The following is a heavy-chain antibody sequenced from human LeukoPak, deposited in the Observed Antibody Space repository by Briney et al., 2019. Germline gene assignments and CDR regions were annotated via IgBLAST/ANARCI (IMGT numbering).Heavy chain of an antibody. J-gene: IGHJ3*02. CDR3: ARGDIVVVPAAPSFGRAFDI. CDR1: GYTFTSYG. Sequence: ASVTVSCKASGYTFTSYGISWVRQAPGQGLEWMGWISAYYGNTNYAQKLQGRVTMTTDTSTSTAYMELRSLRSDDTAVYYCARGDIVVVPAAPSFGRAFDIWGQGTMVTVSS. D-gene: IGHD2-2*01. V-gene: IGHV1-18*01. CDR2: ISAYYGNT.